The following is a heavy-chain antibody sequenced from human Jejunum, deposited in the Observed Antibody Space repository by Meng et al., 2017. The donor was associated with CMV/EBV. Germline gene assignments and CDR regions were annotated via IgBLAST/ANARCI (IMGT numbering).Heavy chain of an antibody. D-gene: IGHD2-2*01. Sequence: SGFTFSNYAMHWVRQTPGKGLEWVAVISNDGGSKNYADSVKGRFTISRDNAKNTLFLQVNSLRAEDTAVYYCARAYCLSTVYQPGYWGQGTLVTVSS. CDR2: ISNDGGSK. CDR1: GFTFSNYA. CDR3: ARAYCLSTVYQPGY. V-gene: IGHV3-30*04. J-gene: IGHJ4*02.